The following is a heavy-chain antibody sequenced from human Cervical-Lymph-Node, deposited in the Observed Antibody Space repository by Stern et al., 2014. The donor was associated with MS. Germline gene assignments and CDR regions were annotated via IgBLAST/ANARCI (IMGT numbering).Heavy chain of an antibody. CDR1: GYTFTSYG. J-gene: IGHJ5*02. D-gene: IGHD5-18*01. CDR2: ISAYNGNT. V-gene: IGHV1-18*04. Sequence: QVQLVESGAEVKKPGASVKVSCKASGYTFTSYGISWVRPAPGQGLEWMGWISAYNGNTNYAQKLQGRVTMTTDTSTSTAYMELRSLRSDDTAVYYCARDAVGSYGYFGLENWFDPWGQGTLVTVSS. CDR3: ARDAVGSYGYFGLENWFDP.